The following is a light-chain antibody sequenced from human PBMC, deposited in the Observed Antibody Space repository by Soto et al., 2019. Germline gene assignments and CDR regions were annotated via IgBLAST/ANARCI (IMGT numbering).Light chain of an antibody. J-gene: IGKJ3*01. CDR2: RAS. V-gene: IGKV3-15*01. Sequence: EIVMTQSPATLSVSPGERATLSCRASQSVKSDLAWFQQKPGQAPRLLIYRASTRATGIPARFSGSGSGTEFTLTISSLQSEDFAVYYCQQNNDWPFTFGPGTKVDIK. CDR3: QQNNDWPFT. CDR1: QSVKSD.